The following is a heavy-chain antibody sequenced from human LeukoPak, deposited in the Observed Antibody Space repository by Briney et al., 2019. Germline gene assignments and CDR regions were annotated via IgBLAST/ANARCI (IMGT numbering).Heavy chain of an antibody. V-gene: IGHV3-74*01. CDR2: INSDGSST. CDR1: GFTFSSYW. D-gene: IGHD6-13*01. J-gene: IGHJ4*02. Sequence: PGGSLRLSCAASGFTFSSYWMHWVRQAPGKGLVWVSRINSDGSSTSYADPVKGRFTISRDNAMNSLYLQMNSLRAEDTAIYYCARSLPYGTTWYGRSDFWGQGTLVTVSS. CDR3: ARSLPYGTTWYGRSDF.